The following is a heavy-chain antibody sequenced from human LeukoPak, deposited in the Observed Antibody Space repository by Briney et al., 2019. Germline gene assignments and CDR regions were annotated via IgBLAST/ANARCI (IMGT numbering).Heavy chain of an antibody. CDR1: GFTFSSYW. Sequence: GGSLRLSCAASGFTFSSYWMSWVRQAPGKGLEWVANMKQDGSEKYYVDSVKGRFTISRDNAKNSLYLQMNSLRAEDTAVYYCARGPVGASPAFDIWGQGTMVTVSS. J-gene: IGHJ3*02. D-gene: IGHD1-26*01. CDR2: MKQDGSEK. V-gene: IGHV3-7*03. CDR3: ARGPVGASPAFDI.